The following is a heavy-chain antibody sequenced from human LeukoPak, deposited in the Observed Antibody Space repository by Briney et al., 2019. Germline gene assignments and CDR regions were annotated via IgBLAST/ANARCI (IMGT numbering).Heavy chain of an antibody. D-gene: IGHD3-22*01. CDR3: ARVWQQGGYYDSSPLGFDY. Sequence: ASVKVSCKASGYTFTSYYMHWVRQAPGQGLEWMGWINTNTGNPTYAQGFTGRFVFSLDTSVSTAYLQISSLKAEDTAVYYCARVWQQGGYYDSSPLGFDYWGQGTLVTVSS. V-gene: IGHV7-4-1*02. CDR2: INTNTGNP. J-gene: IGHJ4*02. CDR1: GYTFTSYY.